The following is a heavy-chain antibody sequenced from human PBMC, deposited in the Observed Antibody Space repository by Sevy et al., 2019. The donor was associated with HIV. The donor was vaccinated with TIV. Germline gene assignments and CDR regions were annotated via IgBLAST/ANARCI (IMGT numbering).Heavy chain of an antibody. CDR1: GFVFSSYS. CDR2: ISSSSSTI. CDR3: ARDAPRGLATGATRKFDY. V-gene: IGHV3-48*02. J-gene: IGHJ4*02. D-gene: IGHD1-1*01. Sequence: GGCLRLSCAASGFVFSSYSINWVRQAPGKGLEWVSYISSSSSTIKYADSVKGRFTISRDNAKNSLYLQMNSLRDDDTAVYYCARDAPRGLATGATRKFDYWGQGTLVTVSS.